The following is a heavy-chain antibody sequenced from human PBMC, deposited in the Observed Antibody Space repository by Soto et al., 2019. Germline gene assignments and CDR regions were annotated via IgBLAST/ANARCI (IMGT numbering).Heavy chain of an antibody. CDR2: IFYSWST. V-gene: IGHV4-31*03. CDR1: GASISSGGYY. D-gene: IGHD4-17*01. J-gene: IGHJ1*01. CDR3: ARENGDYGRHFQY. Sequence: QVQLQESGPGLVKPSQTLSLTCTVSGASISSGGYYWSWIRQHPGKGLEWIGYIFYSWSTYYNPSLNGRVTISVETSKNPFSLKLISVTDADTAVYYCARENGDYGRHFQYCGQGILVTVTS.